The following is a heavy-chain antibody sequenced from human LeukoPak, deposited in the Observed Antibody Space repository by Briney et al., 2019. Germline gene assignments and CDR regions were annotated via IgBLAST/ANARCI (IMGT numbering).Heavy chain of an antibody. CDR1: GGTFSSYA. Sequence: ASVKVSCKASGGTFSSYAISWVRQAPRQGLEWMGRIIPILGIANYAQKFQGRVTITADKSTSTAYMELSSLRSEDTAVYYCARDGVAAAPRIDPWGQGTLVTVSS. V-gene: IGHV1-69*04. D-gene: IGHD6-13*01. CDR3: ARDGVAAAPRIDP. CDR2: IIPILGIA. J-gene: IGHJ5*02.